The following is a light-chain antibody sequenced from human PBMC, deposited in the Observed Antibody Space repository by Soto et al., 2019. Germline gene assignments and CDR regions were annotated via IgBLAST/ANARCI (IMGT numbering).Light chain of an antibody. J-gene: IGKJ2*01. CDR3: QQSYSTPRT. Sequence: DIQMTQSPSSLSASVGDRVTITCRASQSISSYLNWYQKKPGKAPRLLIYAASSLQSGVPSRFSGSGSGTDFTLTISSRQPEDFATYYCQQSYSTPRTVGQGTKLEIK. V-gene: IGKV1-39*01. CDR2: AAS. CDR1: QSISSY.